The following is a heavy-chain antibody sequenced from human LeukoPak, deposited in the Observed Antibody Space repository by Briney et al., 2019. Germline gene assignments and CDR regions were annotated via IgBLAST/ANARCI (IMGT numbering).Heavy chain of an antibody. V-gene: IGHV3-23*01. Sequence: PGVSLRLSCAASGLIFSIYAMDWVRQARGKGLEGGSGISGSGGRTHYADSVKGRFTILRDNSKNTLYLQRNSLRAEDTAVYYCAKEDGPQTWLVEGSFDYWGQGTLVTVSS. J-gene: IGHJ4*02. CDR1: GLIFSIYA. CDR2: ISGSGGRT. CDR3: AKEDGPQTWLVEGSFDY. D-gene: IGHD6-19*01.